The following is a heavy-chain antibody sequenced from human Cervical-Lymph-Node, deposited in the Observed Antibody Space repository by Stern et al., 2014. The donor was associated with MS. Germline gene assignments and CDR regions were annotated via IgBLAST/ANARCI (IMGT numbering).Heavy chain of an antibody. CDR1: GFTFDDYA. CDR3: AKISDNAFDI. Sequence: VQLVQSGGGLVQPGRSLTVSCAASGFTFDDYAMHWVRQAPGKGLEWVSGISWNSGTIDYADSVKGRFTVSRDNAKNSLYLQMNSLRIEYTASYYCAKISDNAFDIWGQGTMVTVSS. V-gene: IGHV3-9*01. CDR2: ISWNSGTI. D-gene: IGHD1-26*01. J-gene: IGHJ3*02.